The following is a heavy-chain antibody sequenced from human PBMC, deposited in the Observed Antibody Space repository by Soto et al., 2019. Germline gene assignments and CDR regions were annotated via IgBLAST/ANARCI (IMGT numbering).Heavy chain of an antibody. J-gene: IGHJ4*02. D-gene: IGHD6-13*01. CDR2: IIGSGTII. V-gene: IGHV3-23*01. CDR3: AKVSSSWYAGFFDL. CDR1: GFTFSTYA. Sequence: TGGSLRLSCVVSGFTFSTYAMNWVRQVPGRGLEWVSGIIGSGTIIEYADSVKGRFTISRDNSMNTLYLQMNTLRAEDTAIYYCAKVSSSWYAGFFDLWGQGTLVTVSS.